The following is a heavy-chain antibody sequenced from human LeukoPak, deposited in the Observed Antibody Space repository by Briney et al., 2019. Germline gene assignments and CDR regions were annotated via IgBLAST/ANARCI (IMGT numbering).Heavy chain of an antibody. CDR2: ISASGNT. CDR1: GGSISNYY. V-gene: IGHV4-4*07. J-gene: IGHJ4*02. D-gene: IGHD2-21*02. CDR3: ARQGVATAVDY. Sequence: SETLSLTCTVSGGSISNYYWSWIRQPAGKGLEWIGRISASGNTNYNPSLKSRVTMSVDTSMNLFALKLSSVTAADTAVYYCARQGVATAVDYWGQGTLVTVSS.